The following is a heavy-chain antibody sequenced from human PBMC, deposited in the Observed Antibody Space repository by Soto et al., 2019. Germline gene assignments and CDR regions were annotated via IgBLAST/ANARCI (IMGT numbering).Heavy chain of an antibody. CDR3: AKSDIVGASRCSFDY. V-gene: IGHV3-30*18. J-gene: IGHJ4*01. Sequence: GGSLRLSCAASGFTFSDYGMNWVRQAPGKGLEWVAVISYDGTNKYYADSVKGRFTISRDNSGNTLYLQMNSLRPEDTAVYYCAKSDIVGASRCSFDYWGHGTLVTVSS. CDR2: ISYDGTNK. D-gene: IGHD1-26*01. CDR1: GFTFSDYG.